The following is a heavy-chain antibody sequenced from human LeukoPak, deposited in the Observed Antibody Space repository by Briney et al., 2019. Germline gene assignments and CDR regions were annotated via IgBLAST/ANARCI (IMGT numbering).Heavy chain of an antibody. Sequence: GGSLRLSCSASGFTFSSYAMHWVRQAPGKGLVWVSRINSDGSSTSYADSVRGRFTISRDNAKNTLYLQMNSLRAEDTAVYYCARDPPSVAVVVPAAQSQDDYWGQGTLVTVSS. CDR1: GFTFSSYA. D-gene: IGHD2-2*01. J-gene: IGHJ4*02. CDR3: ARDPPSVAVVVPAAQSQDDY. CDR2: INSDGSST. V-gene: IGHV3-74*01.